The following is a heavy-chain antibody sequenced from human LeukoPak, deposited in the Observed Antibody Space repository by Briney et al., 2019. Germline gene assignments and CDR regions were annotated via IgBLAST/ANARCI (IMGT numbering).Heavy chain of an antibody. V-gene: IGHV1-69*04. Sequence: ASVKVSCKAAGRTFSSYAISLVRQAPGQGLEWMGRIIPILGIANYAQKFQGRVTITADKSTSTAYMELSRLRSDDTAVYYCAREGYSSGWYRSWFDPWGQGTLVTVSS. CDR3: AREGYSSGWYRSWFDP. CDR2: IIPILGIA. CDR1: GRTFSSYA. J-gene: IGHJ5*02. D-gene: IGHD6-19*01.